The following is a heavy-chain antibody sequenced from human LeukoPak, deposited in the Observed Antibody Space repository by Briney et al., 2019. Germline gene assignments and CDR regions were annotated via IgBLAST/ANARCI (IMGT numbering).Heavy chain of an antibody. CDR2: INHSGST. Sequence: PSETLSLTCAVYGGSFSGYYRSWIRQPPGKGLEWIGEINHSGSTNYNPSLKSRVTMSVDTSKNQFSLKLSSVTAADTAVYYCARDHGSGSYYNFFGYWFDPWGQGTLVTVSS. V-gene: IGHV4-34*01. J-gene: IGHJ5*02. D-gene: IGHD3-10*01. CDR3: ARDHGSGSYYNFFGYWFDP. CDR1: GGSFSGYY.